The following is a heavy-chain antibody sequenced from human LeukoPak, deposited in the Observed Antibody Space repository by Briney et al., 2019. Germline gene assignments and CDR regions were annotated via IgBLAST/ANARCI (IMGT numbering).Heavy chain of an antibody. CDR2: INYSGTT. CDR3: ARQYCSRSSCYNFDY. Sequence: SETLSLTCTVSGGSISSFLWSWIRQPPGKELEWIGYINYSGTTNYNPSLKSRVTISVDTSKNQFSLKLSSVTAADTAAYYCARQYCSRSSCYNFDYWGQGTLVTVSS. CDR1: GGSISSFL. V-gene: IGHV4-59*08. J-gene: IGHJ4*02. D-gene: IGHD2-2*02.